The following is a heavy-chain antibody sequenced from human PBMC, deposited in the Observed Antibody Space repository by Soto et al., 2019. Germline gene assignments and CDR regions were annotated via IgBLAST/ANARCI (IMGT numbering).Heavy chain of an antibody. Sequence: QVQLVQSGAEVKKPGASVKVSCKASGYTFTTYYIHWVRQAPGQGLEWMGIINPSGGNITYAQKCQGRVTMTRDTSTSTVYMELSSLRSEDTAVYYCGRDGGYQRFDYWGQGALVTVSS. J-gene: IGHJ4*02. D-gene: IGHD2-2*01. CDR3: GRDGGYQRFDY. V-gene: IGHV1-46*03. CDR1: GYTFTTYY. CDR2: INPSGGNI.